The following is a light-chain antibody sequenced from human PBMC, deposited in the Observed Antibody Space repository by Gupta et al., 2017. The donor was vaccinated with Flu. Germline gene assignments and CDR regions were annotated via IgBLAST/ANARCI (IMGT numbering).Light chain of an antibody. V-gene: IGKV2-30*01. Sequence: VTIGQPASISCRSRQGLVYSDGNTYSHSLQQRPGQTPRRPIYKGPYRDSRLPERSSGSGSGTDLPLKISRTEGEDVGITRCRQGEHGPRASGQGSTVETK. CDR2: KGP. J-gene: IGKJ1*01. CDR3: RQGEHGPRA. CDR1: QGLVYSDGNTY.